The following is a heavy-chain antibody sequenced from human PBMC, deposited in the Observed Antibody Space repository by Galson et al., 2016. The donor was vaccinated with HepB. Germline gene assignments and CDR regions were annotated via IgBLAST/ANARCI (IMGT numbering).Heavy chain of an antibody. V-gene: IGHV3-23*01. CDR2: ISRSGDST. Sequence: SLRLSCAASGFTFSSYGMTWVRQAPGKGLEVVPSISRSGDSTDYADSVKGRFTISRDNSKNTLSLQMNSLAADDTAIYYCVQGSTAPAVWGRGTTVTVSS. CDR1: GFTFSSYG. CDR3: VQGSTAPAV. J-gene: IGHJ6*04. D-gene: IGHD1-26*01.